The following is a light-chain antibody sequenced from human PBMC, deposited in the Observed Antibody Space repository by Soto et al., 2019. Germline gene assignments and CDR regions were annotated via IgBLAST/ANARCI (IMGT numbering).Light chain of an antibody. J-gene: IGLJ1*01. Sequence: SYELTQPPSVSVSPGQTASITCSGAKLGDKYTCWFQQKPGQSPVVVIYQDNKRPSGIPERFSGSNSGNTATLTISGTQAMDEADYYCQAWDSSTAFDVFGTGTKLTVL. CDR2: QDN. V-gene: IGLV3-1*01. CDR3: QAWDSSTAFDV. CDR1: KLGDKY.